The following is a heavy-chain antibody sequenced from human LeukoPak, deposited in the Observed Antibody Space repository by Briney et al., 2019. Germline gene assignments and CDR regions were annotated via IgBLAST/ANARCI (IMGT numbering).Heavy chain of an antibody. CDR3: AHSQSSSWFDY. D-gene: IGHD6-13*01. J-gene: IGHJ4*02. CDR1: GYTFTSYY. V-gene: IGHV1-46*01. Sequence: GASVKVSCKASGYTFTSYYMHWVRQAPGQGLEWMGIINPSGGSTSYAQKFQGRVTMTRDMSTSTAYMELSSLRSEDTAVYYCAHSQSSSWFDYWGQGTLVTVSS. CDR2: INPSGGST.